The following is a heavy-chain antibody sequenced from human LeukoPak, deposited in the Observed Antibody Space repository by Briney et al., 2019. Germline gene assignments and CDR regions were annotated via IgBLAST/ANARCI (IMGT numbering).Heavy chain of an antibody. CDR3: AKDLNNNGRGFDY. CDR1: GFTYSSYG. D-gene: IGHD1-14*01. CDR2: IRASVSGT. Sequence: GGSLRLSCAASGFTYSSYGLSWVRQAPGKGLEWVAAIRASVSGTYYADSVQGRFIISRDNSKNTLYLQMDRLRADDTAVYYCAKDLNNNGRGFDYWGQGTLVTVSS. V-gene: IGHV3-23*01. J-gene: IGHJ4*02.